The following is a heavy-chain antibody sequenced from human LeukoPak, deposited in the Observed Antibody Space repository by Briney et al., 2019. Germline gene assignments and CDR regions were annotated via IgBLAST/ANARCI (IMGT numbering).Heavy chain of an antibody. CDR1: GYSFTTWW. J-gene: IGHJ3*02. CDR2: IYPADSTA. V-gene: IGHV5-51*01. CDR3: ARRKSSANYYVEAFDI. Sequence: GESLKISCKASGYSFTTWWIGWVRQMPGKGLEWMGIIYPADSTAHYSPSFQGQVTISVDKSINTAYLQWSRLKASDTAMYYCARRKSSANYYVEAFDIWGQGTMVTVSS. D-gene: IGHD1-26*01.